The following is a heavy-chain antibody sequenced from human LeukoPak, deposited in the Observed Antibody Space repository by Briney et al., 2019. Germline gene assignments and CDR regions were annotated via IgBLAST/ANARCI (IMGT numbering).Heavy chain of an antibody. J-gene: IGHJ4*02. Sequence: SETLSLTCAVYGGSFSGYYGSWIRQPPGKGLEWIGEINHSGSTNYNPSLKSRVTISVDTSKNQFSLKLSSVTAADTAVYYCAIFAGFGDRTGGSGYWGQGTLVTVSS. D-gene: IGHD3-10*01. CDR3: AIFAGFGDRTGGSGY. CDR2: INHSGST. V-gene: IGHV4-34*01. CDR1: GGSFSGYY.